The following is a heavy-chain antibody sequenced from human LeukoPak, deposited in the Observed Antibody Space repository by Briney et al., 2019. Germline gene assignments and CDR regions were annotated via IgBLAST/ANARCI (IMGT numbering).Heavy chain of an antibody. J-gene: IGHJ6*03. CDR3: AKVAVAGYYYYYMDV. Sequence: GGSLRLPCTVSGFTFSSYSMTWVRQAPGKGLEWVSGISGSGGSKYCADSMKGRFTISRDNSRNTLSLQMNSLRAEDTAVYYCAKVAVAGYYYYYMDVWGKGTTVTVSS. D-gene: IGHD6-19*01. CDR2: ISGSGGSK. V-gene: IGHV3-23*01. CDR1: GFTFSSYS.